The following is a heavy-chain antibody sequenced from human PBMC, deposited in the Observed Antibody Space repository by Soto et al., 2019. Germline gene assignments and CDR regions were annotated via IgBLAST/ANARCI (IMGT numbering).Heavy chain of an antibody. J-gene: IGHJ4*02. CDR1: GFTLSDYY. Sequence: GGSLRLSCAASGFTLSDYYMDWLRQAPGEGLEWVGRTRNRANRHTTEYAASVKGRFTISRDDSSNSLYLQINSLKTGDTAVYYCARGGNTNWRYFDYWGQGTLVTVSS. D-gene: IGHD1-1*01. CDR2: TRNRANRHTT. CDR3: ARGGNTNWRYFDY. V-gene: IGHV3-72*01.